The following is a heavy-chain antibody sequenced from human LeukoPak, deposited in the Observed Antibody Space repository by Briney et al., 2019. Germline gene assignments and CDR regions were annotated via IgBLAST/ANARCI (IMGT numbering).Heavy chain of an antibody. V-gene: IGHV3-11*03. CDR3: ARFYGLGTWNDAFDI. D-gene: IGHD3-10*01. CDR2: ISTGSHYT. CDR1: AFTFSDYY. Sequence: GGSLRLSCAASAFTFSDYYMSWIRQAPGKGLEWVSYISTGSHYTDYADSVKGRFTISRDDARNSLFLQINSLRAEDMAVYYCARFYGLGTWNDAFDIWGQGTMVTVSS. J-gene: IGHJ3*02.